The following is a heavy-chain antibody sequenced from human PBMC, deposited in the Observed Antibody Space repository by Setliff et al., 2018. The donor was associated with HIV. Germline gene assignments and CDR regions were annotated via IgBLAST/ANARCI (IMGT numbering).Heavy chain of an antibody. CDR3: TTYNWKDGLGFDI. Sequence: GGSLRLSCAASGFTFSHAWMSWARQAPGKGLEWVGRIKSKPDGWAIDYAAPVQGRFTISRDDSKNTLYLQMNSLKTEDTALYYCTTYNWKDGLGFDIWGQGTMVTVSS. CDR2: IKSKPDGWAI. D-gene: IGHD1-1*01. CDR1: GFTFSHAW. V-gene: IGHV3-15*01. J-gene: IGHJ3*02.